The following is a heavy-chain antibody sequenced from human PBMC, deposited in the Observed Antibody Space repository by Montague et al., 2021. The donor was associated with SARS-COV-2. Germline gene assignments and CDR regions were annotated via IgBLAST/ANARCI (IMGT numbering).Heavy chain of an antibody. Sequence: SLSLSFAASGFTVTYNYMNWVRQAPGKGPEWVSVIYGDGGTYYADSVKGRFTISRHDSENTLFLQMDSLRPEDTAVYYCARGGIGEPCSGWFDFWGQGTLVTVSS. J-gene: IGHJ4*02. CDR3: ARGGIGEPCSGWFDF. D-gene: IGHD6-19*01. CDR1: GFTVTYNY. CDR2: IYGDGGT. V-gene: IGHV3-53*04.